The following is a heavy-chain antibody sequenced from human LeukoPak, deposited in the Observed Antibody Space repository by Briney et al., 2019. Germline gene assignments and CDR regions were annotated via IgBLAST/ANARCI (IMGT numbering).Heavy chain of an antibody. CDR1: GGSMSPYH. D-gene: IGHD6-19*01. CDR2: IYYSGST. J-gene: IGHJ4*02. V-gene: IGHV4-59*12. CDR3: AKAVSGRFDY. Sequence: SETLSLTCTVSGGSMSPYHWGWIRQPPGKGLEWTGYIYYSGSTNYNPSLKSRVTISVDTSKNQFSLKLSSVTAADTAIYYCAKAVSGRFDYWGQGTLVTVSS.